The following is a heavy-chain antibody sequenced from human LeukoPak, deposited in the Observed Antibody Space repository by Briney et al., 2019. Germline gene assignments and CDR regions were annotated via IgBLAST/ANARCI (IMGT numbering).Heavy chain of an antibody. V-gene: IGHV4-39*01. CDR2: ISYSGST. J-gene: IGHJ4*02. CDR1: GGSFSSSSYY. Sequence: PSETLSLTCTVSGGSFSSSSYYWGWIRQPPGKGLECIGSISYSGSTYYNPSLKSRVTISVDTSKNQFSLKLSSVTAADTAVYYCARLAVTTSVDYWGQGTLVTVSS. CDR3: ARLAVTTSVDY. D-gene: IGHD4-17*01.